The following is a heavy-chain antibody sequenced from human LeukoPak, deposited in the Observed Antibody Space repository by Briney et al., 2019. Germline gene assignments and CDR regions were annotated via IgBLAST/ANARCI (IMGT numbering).Heavy chain of an antibody. CDR3: AKDWGISPTGFDY. V-gene: IGHV3-9*01. Sequence: GGSLRLCCAASGFTFDDYAMHWVRQAPGKGLEWVSGISWNSGSIGYADSVKGRFTISRDNAKNSLYLQMNSLRAEDTALYYCAKDWGISPTGFDYWGQGTLVTVSS. J-gene: IGHJ4*02. CDR1: GFTFDDYA. D-gene: IGHD1-14*01. CDR2: ISWNSGSI.